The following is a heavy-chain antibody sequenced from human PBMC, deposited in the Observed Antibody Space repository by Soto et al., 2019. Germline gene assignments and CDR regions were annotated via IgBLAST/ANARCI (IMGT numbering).Heavy chain of an antibody. Sequence: ASVKVSCKASGYTFTSYGISWVRQAPGQGLEWMGWISAYNGNTNYAQKLQGRVTMTTDTSASTAYMELRSLRSDDTAVYYCARKIVVVPAATNWFDPWGQGTLVTVSS. CDR1: GYTFTSYG. CDR2: ISAYNGNT. D-gene: IGHD2-2*01. CDR3: ARKIVVVPAATNWFDP. J-gene: IGHJ5*02. V-gene: IGHV1-18*04.